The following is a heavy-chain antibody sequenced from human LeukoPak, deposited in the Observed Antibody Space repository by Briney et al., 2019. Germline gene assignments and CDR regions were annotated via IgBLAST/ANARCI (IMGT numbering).Heavy chain of an antibody. CDR3: ARGPAGYYMDV. J-gene: IGHJ6*03. Sequence: PGGSLRLSCAASGFPLSDYWMDWVRQAPGKGMEWVANINQDGTERYYVDSVKGRFTISRDNAKNSLYLQMNSLRAEDTAVYYCARGPAGYYMDVWGKGTTVTVSS. CDR1: GFPLSDYW. CDR2: INQDGTER. V-gene: IGHV3-7*01.